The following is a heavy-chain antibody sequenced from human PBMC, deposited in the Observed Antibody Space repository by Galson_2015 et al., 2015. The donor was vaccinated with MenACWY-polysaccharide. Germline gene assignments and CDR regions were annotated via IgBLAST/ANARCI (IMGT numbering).Heavy chain of an antibody. Sequence: SLRLSCAASGSRFSNSGMHWVRQAPGKGLEWVAVIQYDGSNKVYADSVKGRFTISRDNSKNTVFLEMNTLGVEDTAAYYCAREGSRIVFHAFDTWGQGTMVTVSS. J-gene: IGHJ3*02. CDR1: GSRFSNSG. V-gene: IGHV3-33*01. D-gene: IGHD2-2*01. CDR3: AREGSRIVFHAFDT. CDR2: IQYDGSNK.